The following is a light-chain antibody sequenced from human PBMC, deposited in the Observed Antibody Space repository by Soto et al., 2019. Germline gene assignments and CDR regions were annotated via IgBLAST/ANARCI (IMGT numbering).Light chain of an antibody. CDR2: QGG. CDR1: GSDVGSYNL. Sequence: QSVLTQPASVSGAPGQSITISCTGTGSDVGSYNLVSWYQQHPGKVPKLIIYQGGQRPSGVSSRFSGSKPGNTASLTISGLQAEDEAEYFCSSYAGSSTLFVFGTGTKVTVL. CDR3: SSYAGSSTLFV. V-gene: IGLV2-23*01. J-gene: IGLJ1*01.